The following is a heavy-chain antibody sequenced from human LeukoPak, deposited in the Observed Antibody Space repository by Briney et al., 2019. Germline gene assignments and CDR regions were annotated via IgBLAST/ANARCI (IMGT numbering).Heavy chain of an antibody. J-gene: IGHJ5*02. CDR3: ARDRCPTCNWFDP. CDR2: ISYSGSP. Sequence: PSETLSLTCTVSGGSFSNSYWNWIRQPPGKGLEWIGYISYSGSPYYNPSLKSRVTISVDTSKKQFSLKLSSVTAVDTAVYYCARDRCPTCNWFDPWGQGTLVTVSS. CDR1: GGSFSNSY. V-gene: IGHV4-59*01.